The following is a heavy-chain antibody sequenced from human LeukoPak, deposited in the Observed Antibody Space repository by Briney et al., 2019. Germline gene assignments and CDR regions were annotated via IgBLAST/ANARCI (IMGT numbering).Heavy chain of an antibody. CDR3: AKGYR. D-gene: IGHD4-11*01. V-gene: IGHV3-30-3*01. Sequence: GGSLRLSCAASGFTFSSYAMHWVRQAPGKGLEWVAVISYDGSNKYYADSVKGRFTISRDNSKSTLYLQMSGLRAEDTALYYCAKGYRWGQGTLVTVSS. CDR2: ISYDGSNK. CDR1: GFTFSSYA. J-gene: IGHJ4*02.